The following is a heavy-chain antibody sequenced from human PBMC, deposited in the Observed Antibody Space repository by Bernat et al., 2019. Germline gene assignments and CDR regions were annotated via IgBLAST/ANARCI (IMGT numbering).Heavy chain of an antibody. J-gene: IGHJ4*02. CDR2: IYPDDSDT. CDR3: ARRDGTMVRGCFDY. V-gene: IGHV5-51*03. D-gene: IGHD3-10*01. CDR1: GYTFSTYW. Sequence: EVQLEQSGAEVKKPGESLKISCKGFGYTFSTYWIGWVRQVPGKGLEWMGSIYPDDSDTRYSPSFQGHVTISADKSVTTAYLQWSSLKASDTAMYYCARRDGTMVRGCFDYWGQGTLVTVSS.